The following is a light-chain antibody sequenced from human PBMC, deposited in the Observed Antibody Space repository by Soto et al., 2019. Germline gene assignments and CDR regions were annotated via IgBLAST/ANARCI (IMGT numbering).Light chain of an antibody. J-gene: IGLJ2*01. V-gene: IGLV2-14*01. CDR2: EVS. CDR1: SSDVGGYNY. CDR3: SSYTSRSTLV. Sequence: QSALTQPASVSGSPRQSITISCTGTSSDVGGYNYVSWYQQHPGKTPKLMIYEVSNRPSGVSNRFSGSRSGNTASLTISGLQAEDEAEYYCSSYTSRSTLVFGGGTKVTVL.